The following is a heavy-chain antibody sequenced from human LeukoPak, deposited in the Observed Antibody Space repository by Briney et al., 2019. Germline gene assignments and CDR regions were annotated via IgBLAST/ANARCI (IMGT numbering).Heavy chain of an antibody. CDR1: GYRFTSYW. J-gene: IGHJ4*02. D-gene: IGHD1-26*01. CDR3: ARLTGGSYEGPNFDY. CDR2: IYPGDSDT. V-gene: IGHV5-51*01. Sequence: GESLKISFKGSGYRFTSYWIGWVRQMPGKGLEWMGIIYPGDSDTRYSPPFQGQVTISANKSISTAYLQWSSLKASDTAMHYCARLTGGSYEGPNFDYWGQGTLVTVSS.